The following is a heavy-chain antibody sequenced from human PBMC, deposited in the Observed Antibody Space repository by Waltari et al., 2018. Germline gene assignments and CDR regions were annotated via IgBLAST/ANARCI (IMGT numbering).Heavy chain of an antibody. CDR2: SGGSGGST. CDR1: GFTFSSYA. J-gene: IGHJ4*02. CDR3: AKDHWPGARHYFDY. D-gene: IGHD1-26*01. Sequence: EVQLLESGGGLVQPGGSLRLSCAASGFTFSSYAMSWVRQAPGKGLEWVAASGGSGGSTYYADSVNGRFTISRDNTKNALYLQMNSMGAGDTAVYYCAKDHWPGARHYFDYWGQGTLVTVSS. V-gene: IGHV3-23*01.